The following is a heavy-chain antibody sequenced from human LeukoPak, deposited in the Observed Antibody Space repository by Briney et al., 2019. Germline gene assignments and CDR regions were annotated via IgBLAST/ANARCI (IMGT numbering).Heavy chain of an antibody. CDR3: AKDHGRLPTRFDY. CDR2: ISGSGDST. Sequence: GRSLSPSCPPASPTFGSKSMDCVSQAPGKGLEWVSGISGSGDSTYYADSVKGRFTISRDNSKNTLYLQMNSLRAEDTAVYYCAKDHGRLPTRFDYWGQGTLVTVSS. D-gene: IGHD5-12*01. CDR1: SPTFGSKS. V-gene: IGHV3-23*01. J-gene: IGHJ4*02.